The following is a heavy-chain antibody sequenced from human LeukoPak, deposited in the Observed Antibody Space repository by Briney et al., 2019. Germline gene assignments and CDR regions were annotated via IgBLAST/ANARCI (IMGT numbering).Heavy chain of an antibody. Sequence: GASVKVSCKASGYTFTSYGISWVRQAPGQGLEWMGWISAYNGNTNYAQKLQGRVTMTRNTSISTAYMELSSPRSEDTAVYYCARGGITMVRGVSPLGGMDVWGQGTTATVSS. CDR3: ARGGITMVRGVSPLGGMDV. V-gene: IGHV1-18*01. D-gene: IGHD3-10*01. CDR2: ISAYNGNT. CDR1: GYTFTSYG. J-gene: IGHJ6*02.